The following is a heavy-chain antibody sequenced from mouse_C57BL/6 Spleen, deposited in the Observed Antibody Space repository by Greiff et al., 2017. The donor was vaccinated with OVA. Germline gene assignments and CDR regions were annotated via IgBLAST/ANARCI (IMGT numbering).Heavy chain of an antibody. CDR3: ERDYSNFWGFAY. V-gene: IGHV1-64*01. J-gene: IGHJ3*01. CDR1: GYTFTSYW. Sequence: QVQLQQPGAELVKPGASVKLSCKASGYTFTSYWMHWVKQRPGQGLEWIGMIHPNSGSTNYNEKFKSKATLTVDKSSSTAYMQPSSLTSDDSAVYYYERDYSNFWGFAYWGQGTLVTVSA. CDR2: IHPNSGST. D-gene: IGHD2-5*01.